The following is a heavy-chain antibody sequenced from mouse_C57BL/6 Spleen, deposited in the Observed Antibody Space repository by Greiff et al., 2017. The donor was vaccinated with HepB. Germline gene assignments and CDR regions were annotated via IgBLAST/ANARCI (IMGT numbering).Heavy chain of an antibody. CDR1: GFTFSSYA. CDR3: ARDGWLDPIYAMDY. Sequence: EVKLEESGGGLVKPGGSLKLSCAASGFTFSSYAMSWVRQTPEKRLEWVATISDGGSYTYYPDNVKGRFTISRDNAKNNLYLQMSHLKSEDTAMYYCARDGWLDPIYAMDYWGQGTSVTVSS. D-gene: IGHD1-1*02. CDR2: ISDGGSYT. V-gene: IGHV5-4*01. J-gene: IGHJ4*01.